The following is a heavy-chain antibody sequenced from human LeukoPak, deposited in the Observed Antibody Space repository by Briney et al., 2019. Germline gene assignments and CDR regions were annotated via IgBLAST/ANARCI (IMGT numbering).Heavy chain of an antibody. V-gene: IGHV1-2*02. CDR2: INPNSGGT. CDR3: ARASGSYWWFDS. CDR1: GDTFTGYY. D-gene: IGHD1-26*01. J-gene: IGHJ5*01. Sequence: ASVKVSCKASGDTFTGYYMHWVRQAPGQGLEWMGWINPNSGGTNYAQKFQGRVTMTRDTSISTAYMELSRLRSDDTAVYYCARASGSYWWFDSWGQGTLVTVSS.